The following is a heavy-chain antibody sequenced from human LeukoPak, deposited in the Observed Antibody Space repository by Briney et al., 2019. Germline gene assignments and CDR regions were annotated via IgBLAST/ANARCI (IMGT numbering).Heavy chain of an antibody. CDR1: GFTFSNAW. CDR2: IESKTDGGTT. Sequence: GGSLRLSCAASGFTFSNAWMSWVRQAPGKGLEWVGRIESKTDGGTTDYAAPVKGRFTISRDDSKNTLYLQMNSLKTEDTAVYYCTTDRHILTGYPDDEDPYYYMDVWGKGTTVTVSS. J-gene: IGHJ6*03. D-gene: IGHD3-9*01. CDR3: TTDRHILTGYPDDEDPYYYMDV. V-gene: IGHV3-15*04.